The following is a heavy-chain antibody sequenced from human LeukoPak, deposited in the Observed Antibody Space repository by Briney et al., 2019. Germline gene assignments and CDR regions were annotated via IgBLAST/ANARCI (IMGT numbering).Heavy chain of an antibody. Sequence: SQTLSLTCGVSGGSITTGGYSWSWIRQPPGKGLEWIGYMYHSESAYYNPSLKGRVTISVDRSKNHFSLNLTSVTAADTAVYYCARMSMVGSYWGQGTLVTVSS. V-gene: IGHV4-30-2*01. J-gene: IGHJ4*02. CDR1: GGSITTGGYS. CDR3: ARMSMVGSY. CDR2: MYHSESA. D-gene: IGHD1-26*01.